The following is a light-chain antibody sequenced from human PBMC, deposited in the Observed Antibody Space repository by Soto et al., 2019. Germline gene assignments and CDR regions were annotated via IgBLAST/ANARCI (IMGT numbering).Light chain of an antibody. CDR1: SSDVGSYNY. CDR2: DVS. V-gene: IGLV2-14*01. Sequence: QSVLTQPASVSGSPGQSITISCTGTSSDVGSYNYVSWYQQHPGKAPKLVIYDVSNRPSGASNRFSGSKSGNTASLTISGLQAEDEADYYCSSYTTSSTYVFGTGTKLTVL. J-gene: IGLJ1*01. CDR3: SSYTTSSTYV.